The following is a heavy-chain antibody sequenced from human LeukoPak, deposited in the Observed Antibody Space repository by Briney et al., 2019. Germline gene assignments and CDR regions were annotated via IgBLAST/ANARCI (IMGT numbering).Heavy chain of an antibody. CDR3: ASYGSGSYFDY. CDR1: GFTVSSNY. J-gene: IGHJ4*02. CDR2: IYSGGST. Sequence: GGSLTLSCAASGFTVSSNYMSWVRQAPGKGLEWVSVIYSGGSTYYADSVKGRFTISRDNSKNTLYLQMNSLRAEDTAVYYCASYGSGSYFDYWGQGTLVTVSS. V-gene: IGHV3-53*01. D-gene: IGHD3-10*01.